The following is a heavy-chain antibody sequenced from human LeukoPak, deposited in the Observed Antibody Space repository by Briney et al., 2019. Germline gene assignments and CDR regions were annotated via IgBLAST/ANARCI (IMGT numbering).Heavy chain of an antibody. Sequence: ALVKVSCKASGYTFTGYFMHWVRQAPGQGLEWMGWINPNSGDANYAQKFQGRVTMTRDTSISTAYMELSRLRSDDTAVYYCARDERYDSSGYPFDYWGQGTLVTVSS. CDR2: INPNSGDA. CDR3: ARDERYDSSGYPFDY. D-gene: IGHD3-22*01. CDR1: GYTFTGYF. J-gene: IGHJ4*02. V-gene: IGHV1-2*02.